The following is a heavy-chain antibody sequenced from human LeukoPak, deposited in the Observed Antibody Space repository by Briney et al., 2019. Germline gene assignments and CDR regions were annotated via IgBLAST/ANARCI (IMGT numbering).Heavy chain of an antibody. D-gene: IGHD1-26*01. CDR2: IYYSGST. J-gene: IGHJ5*02. V-gene: IGHV4-59*08. CDR1: GGSISSYY. CDR3: ARSIAGHGPTHNWFDP. Sequence: SETLSLTCTVSGGSISSYYWSWIRQPPGEGLEWIGFIYYSGSTNQNPSLKSRVTMSVDTSKNQFFLKMTSVTAADTAVYYCARSIAGHGPTHNWFDPWGQGILVTVSS.